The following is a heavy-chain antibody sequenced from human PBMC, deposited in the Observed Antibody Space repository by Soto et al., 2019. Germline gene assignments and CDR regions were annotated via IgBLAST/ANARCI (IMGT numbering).Heavy chain of an antibody. CDR1: GGSFCGYY. J-gene: IGHJ4*01. D-gene: IGHD1-7*01. V-gene: IGHV4-34*01. Sequence: PSPTLSLTCAVCGGSFCGYYWNWIRQPPGKGLEWIGEINHSGSTNYNPSLKSRVTISVDTSKNQFSLKLSSVTAADTAVYYGARGDGRNLAYRGHGTLDTVSS. CDR2: INHSGST. CDR3: ARGDGRNLAY.